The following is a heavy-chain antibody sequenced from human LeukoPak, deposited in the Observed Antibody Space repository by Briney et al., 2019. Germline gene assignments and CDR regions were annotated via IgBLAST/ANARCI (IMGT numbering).Heavy chain of an antibody. CDR1: GLTVSSNY. D-gene: IGHD6-19*01. J-gene: IGHJ3*02. V-gene: IGHV3-66*01. CDR2: IYSGGST. Sequence: PGGSLRLSCAASGLTVSSNYMSWVRQARGKVREWVSVIYSGGSTYYADSGKCRFTISRDNSKKTLHLQMNSLSAQDTAVYYCARGKKQWLHTDAFDIWGQGTMVTVSS. CDR3: ARGKKQWLHTDAFDI.